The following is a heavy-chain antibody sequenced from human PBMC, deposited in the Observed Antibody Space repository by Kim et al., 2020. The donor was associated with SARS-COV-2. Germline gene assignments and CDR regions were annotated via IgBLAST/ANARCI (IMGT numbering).Heavy chain of an antibody. CDR2: IKQDGSES. D-gene: IGHD3-9*01. CDR1: GFTFSRYL. J-gene: IGHJ5*02. V-gene: IGHV3-7*03. Sequence: GGSLRLSCEASGFTFSRYLMSWVRQAPGRGLEWVANIKQDGSESYYVDSVRGRFTVSRDNAKDSVYLQMNSLRTDDTAVYYCAGGLIMSSGQGTLVTVSS. CDR3: AGGLIMS.